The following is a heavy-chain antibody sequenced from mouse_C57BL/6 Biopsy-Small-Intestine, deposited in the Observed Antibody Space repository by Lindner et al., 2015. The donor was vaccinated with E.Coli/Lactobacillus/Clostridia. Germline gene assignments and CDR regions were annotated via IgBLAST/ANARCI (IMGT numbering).Heavy chain of an antibody. CDR3: ARGSRDAGYCNNDACYAWSFDY. D-gene: IGHD3-1*01. CDR2: INPNGGTR. J-gene: IGHJ4*01. Sequence: SVKVSCKASGYTFTSYYVHWMRQAPGQGLEWMGVINPNGGTRSYAQKFQGKVTMTRDTSTSTVNMELSSLRSDDTAMYYCARGSRDAGYCNNDACYAWSFDYWGQGTLVTVSS. V-gene: IGHV1S14*01. CDR1: GYTFTSYY.